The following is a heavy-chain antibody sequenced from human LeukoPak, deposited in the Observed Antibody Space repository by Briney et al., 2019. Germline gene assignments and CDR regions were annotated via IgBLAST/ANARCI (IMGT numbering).Heavy chain of an antibody. J-gene: IGHJ6*02. CDR3: ARVSTLPNYYYYYYGMDV. CDR2: MNPNSGNT. D-gene: IGHD1-1*01. Sequence: ASVKVSCKASGYTFTSYDINWVRQTTGQGLEWMGWMNPNSGNTGYAQKFQGRVTMTRNTSISTAYMELSSLRSEDTAVYYCARVSTLPNYYYYYYGMDVWGQGTTVTVSS. V-gene: IGHV1-8*01. CDR1: GYTFTSYD.